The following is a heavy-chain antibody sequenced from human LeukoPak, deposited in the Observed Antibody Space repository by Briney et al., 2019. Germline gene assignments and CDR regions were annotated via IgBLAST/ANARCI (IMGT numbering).Heavy chain of an antibody. V-gene: IGHV4-39*07. Sequence: SETLSLTCTVSDGSISSSNYYWGWIRQPPGKGLEWIGSIYYSGSTHYNPSLKSRVTISVDTSKNQFSLKLSAVTAADTAVYYCARSPDIVATWGPIDYWGQGTLVTVSS. CDR3: ARSPDIVATWGPIDY. CDR1: DGSISSSNYY. J-gene: IGHJ4*02. D-gene: IGHD5-12*01. CDR2: IYYSGST.